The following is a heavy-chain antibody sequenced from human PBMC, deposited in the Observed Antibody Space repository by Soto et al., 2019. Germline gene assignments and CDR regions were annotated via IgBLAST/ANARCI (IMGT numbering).Heavy chain of an antibody. D-gene: IGHD3-3*01. J-gene: IGHJ4*02. CDR2: ISSSSSYI. V-gene: IGHV3-21*01. Sequence: SLRLSCAASGFTFSSYSMNWVRQAPGKGLEWVSSISSSSSYIYYADSVKGRFTISRDNAKNSLYLQMNSLRAEDTAVYYCAKEGFLEWFYFDDWGQGTLVTVSS. CDR1: GFTFSSYS. CDR3: AKEGFLEWFYFDD.